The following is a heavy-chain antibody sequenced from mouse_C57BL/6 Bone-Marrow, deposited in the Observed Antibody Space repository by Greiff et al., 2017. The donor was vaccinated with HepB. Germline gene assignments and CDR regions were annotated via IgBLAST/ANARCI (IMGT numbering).Heavy chain of an antibody. Sequence: EVMLVESGEGLVKPGGSLKLSCAASGFTFSSYAMSWVRQTPEKRLEWVAYISSGGDYIYYADTVKGRFTISRDNARNTLYLQMSSLKSEDTAMYDCTRDDGSSPYYFDYWGQGTTLTVSS. CDR3: TRDDGSSPYYFDY. V-gene: IGHV5-9-1*02. D-gene: IGHD1-1*01. CDR1: GFTFSSYA. CDR2: ISSGGDYI. J-gene: IGHJ2*01.